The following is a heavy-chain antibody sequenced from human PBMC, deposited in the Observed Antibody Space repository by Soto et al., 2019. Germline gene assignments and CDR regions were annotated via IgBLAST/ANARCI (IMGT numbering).Heavy chain of an antibody. CDR2: INNRGST. J-gene: IGHJ4*02. V-gene: IGHV4-39*01. Sequence: QLQLQESGPGLVKPSETLSLTCTVSGGSISSSSSYWGWIRQPPGKGLEWIGSINNRGSTYYNPSLKSRITISVDTSKNQFSLKLSSVTAADTAVYFCAKTGFWSDYRVADYLGQGTLVTVSS. D-gene: IGHD3-3*01. CDR1: GGSISSSSSY. CDR3: AKTGFWSDYRVADY.